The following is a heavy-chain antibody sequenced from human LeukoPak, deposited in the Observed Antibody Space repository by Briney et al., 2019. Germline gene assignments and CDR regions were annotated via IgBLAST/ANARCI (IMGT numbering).Heavy chain of an antibody. CDR1: GGSFSGYY. CDR3: ARGRQDVAMIVVVMTAVSYYLDV. J-gene: IGHJ6*03. Sequence: SETLSLTCAVYGGSFSGYYWTWIRQTPGKGLEWIGEMNPSGSTNYNPSLKSRVTISVDTSKNQFSLKLSSVTAADTAVYYCARGRQDVAMIVVVMTAVSYYLDVWGKGTTVTVS. D-gene: IGHD3-22*01. CDR2: MNPSGST. V-gene: IGHV4-34*01.